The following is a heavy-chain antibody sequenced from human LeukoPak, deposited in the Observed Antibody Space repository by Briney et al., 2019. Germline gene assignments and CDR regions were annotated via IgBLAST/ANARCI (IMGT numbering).Heavy chain of an antibody. CDR2: TFDSGST. Sequence: SETLSLTCTVSGGSISGYLWSWIRQPAGKGLEWVGRTFDSGSTSYNPSLESRVTMSVDTPKNQFSLRLSSVTAADTAVYYCARAIFGGMDVWGQGTTVTVSS. D-gene: IGHD3-3*01. CDR3: ARAIFGGMDV. J-gene: IGHJ6*02. CDR1: GGSISGYL. V-gene: IGHV4-4*07.